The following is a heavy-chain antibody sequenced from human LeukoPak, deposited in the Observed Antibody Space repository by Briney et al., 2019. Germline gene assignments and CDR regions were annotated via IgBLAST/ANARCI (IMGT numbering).Heavy chain of an antibody. Sequence: GASVKVSCKASGYTFTGYYMHWVRQAPGQGLGWMGWINPNSGGTNYAQKFQGRVTMTRDTSISTAYMELSRLRSDDTAVYYCARDAYDILTGYYIWFDPWGQGTLVTISS. D-gene: IGHD3-9*01. J-gene: IGHJ5*02. CDR2: INPNSGGT. V-gene: IGHV1-2*02. CDR1: GYTFTGYY. CDR3: ARDAYDILTGYYIWFDP.